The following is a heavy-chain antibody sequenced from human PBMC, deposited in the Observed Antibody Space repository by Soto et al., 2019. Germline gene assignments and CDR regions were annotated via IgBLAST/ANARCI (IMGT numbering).Heavy chain of an antibody. Sequence: GGSLRLSCAASGFTFSSYAMSWVRQAPGKGLEWVSAISGSGGSTYYADSVKGRFTISRDNSKNTLYLQMNSLRAEDTAVYYCAKPATDWRGAQTSRGEVWGQGTLVTVSS. CDR1: GFTFSSYA. J-gene: IGHJ4*02. CDR2: ISGSGGST. D-gene: IGHD4-17*01. V-gene: IGHV3-23*01. CDR3: AKPATDWRGAQTSRGEV.